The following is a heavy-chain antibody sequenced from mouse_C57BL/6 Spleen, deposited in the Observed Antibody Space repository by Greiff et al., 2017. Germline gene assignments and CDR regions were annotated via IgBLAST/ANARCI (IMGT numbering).Heavy chain of an antibody. J-gene: IGHJ3*01. CDR1: GYTFTSYW. V-gene: IGHV1-55*01. CDR2: IYPGSGST. CDR3: ARSVTTAPAWFAY. D-gene: IGHD1-2*01. Sequence: VQLQQPGAELVKPGASVKMSCKASGYTFTSYWITWVKQRPGQGLEWIGDIYPGSGSTNYNEKFKSKATLTVDTSSSTAYMQLSSLTSEDSAVYYCARSVTTAPAWFAYWGQGTLVTVSA.